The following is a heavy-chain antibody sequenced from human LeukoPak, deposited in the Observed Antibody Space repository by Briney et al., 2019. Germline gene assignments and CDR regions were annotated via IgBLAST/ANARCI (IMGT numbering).Heavy chain of an antibody. Sequence: SVKVSCKASGGTFSSYAISWVRQAPGQGLEWMGRIIPIFGTANYAQKLQGRVTITTDESTSTAYMELSSLRSEDTAVYYCARHQDCSSTSCYSGDAFDIWGQGTMVTVSS. V-gene: IGHV1-69*05. CDR1: GGTFSSYA. CDR3: ARHQDCSSTSCYSGDAFDI. CDR2: IIPIFGTA. D-gene: IGHD2-2*01. J-gene: IGHJ3*02.